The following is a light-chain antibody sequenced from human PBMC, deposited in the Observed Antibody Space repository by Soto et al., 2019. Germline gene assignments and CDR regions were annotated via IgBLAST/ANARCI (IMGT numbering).Light chain of an antibody. CDR3: QQYNNWPVVS. CDR1: QSIYGN. CDR2: AAS. J-gene: IGKJ4*01. V-gene: IGKV3D-15*01. Sequence: EIPMTQSPATLSVSPGERVTLSCRASQSIYGNLAWYQQKPGQAPRLLVYAASTRATGIPARFSGGGSGTDYTLNISSLQSEDFAVYYCQQYNNWPVVSFGGGTRVEI.